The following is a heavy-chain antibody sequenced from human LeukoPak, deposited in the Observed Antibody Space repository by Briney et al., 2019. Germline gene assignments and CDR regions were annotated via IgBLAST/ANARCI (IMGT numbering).Heavy chain of an antibody. D-gene: IGHD6-19*01. J-gene: IGHJ4*02. CDR3: ATHPGIAVAGIDY. V-gene: IGHV1-2*02. CDR1: GYTFTGYY. Sequence: ASAKVSCKASGYTFTGYYMHWVRQAPGQGLEWMGWINPNSGGTNYAQKFQGRVTMTRDTSISTAYMELSRLRSDDTAVYYCATHPGIAVAGIDYWGQGTLVTVSS. CDR2: INPNSGGT.